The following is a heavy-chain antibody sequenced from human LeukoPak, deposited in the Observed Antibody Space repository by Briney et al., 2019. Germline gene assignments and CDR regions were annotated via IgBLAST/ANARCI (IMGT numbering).Heavy chain of an antibody. CDR2: IYYSGST. CDR3: ARDSSGWYLFDY. CDR1: GGSISSYY. Sequence: SETLSLTCTVSGGSISSYYWSWIRQPPGKGLEWIGYIYYSGSTNYNPSLKSRVTISVDTSKNQFSLKLSSVTAADTAVYYCARDSSGWYLFDYWGQGTLVTVSS. D-gene: IGHD6-19*01. J-gene: IGHJ4*02. V-gene: IGHV4-59*01.